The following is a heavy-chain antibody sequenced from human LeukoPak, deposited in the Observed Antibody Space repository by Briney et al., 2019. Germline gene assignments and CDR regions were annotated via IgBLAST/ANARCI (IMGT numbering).Heavy chain of an antibody. CDR2: IYSGGST. D-gene: IGHD4-17*01. CDR3: ASTLRARAFDI. CDR1: GFTVSSNY. J-gene: IGHJ3*02. V-gene: IGHV3-53*04. Sequence: PGGYLRLYCAASGFTVSSNYMSWVRQAPGQGLEWVSVIYSGGSTYYADSVKGRFTISRHNSKNTLYLQMNSLSAEDTAVYYCASTLRARAFDIWGQGTMVTVSS.